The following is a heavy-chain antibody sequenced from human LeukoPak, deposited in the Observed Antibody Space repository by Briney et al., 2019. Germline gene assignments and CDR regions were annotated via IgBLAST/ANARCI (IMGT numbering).Heavy chain of an antibody. Sequence: ASMKVSCKASGHSFNAYYIHWVRQAPGQGLQWMGRIDPTSGDTKYTQKFQGRVSMTRDTSISTAYMELSRLTSDDTAVYYCATFTAPRSAFDLWGQGTMVTVSS. CDR1: GHSFNAYY. CDR2: IDPTSGDT. CDR3: ATFTAPRSAFDL. D-gene: IGHD3-16*01. J-gene: IGHJ3*01. V-gene: IGHV1-2*06.